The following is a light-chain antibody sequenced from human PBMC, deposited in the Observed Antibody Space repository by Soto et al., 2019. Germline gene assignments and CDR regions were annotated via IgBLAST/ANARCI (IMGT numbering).Light chain of an antibody. Sequence: AIQLTQSPSSLSASVGDRVTITCRASQGISSALAWYQQKPGKAPKLLIYDASSLESGVPSRFSGSGSGTDFTLTISSLQPEDFAVYYCQQYSKWPITFGQGTRLEIK. CDR3: QQYSKWPIT. CDR2: DAS. J-gene: IGKJ5*01. CDR1: QGISSA. V-gene: IGKV1D-13*01.